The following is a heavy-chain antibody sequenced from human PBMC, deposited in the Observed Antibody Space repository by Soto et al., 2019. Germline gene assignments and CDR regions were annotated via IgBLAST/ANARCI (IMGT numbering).Heavy chain of an antibody. CDR1: NGSIGTNY. D-gene: IGHD3-3*01. CDR3: ARHRWTSGYYLVFAS. Sequence: PSETLSLTCTISNGSIGTNYWSWLRQPPGKPLEWIGHIYYSGTTNYNPSLKSRVTLSVDMSKSQFSLKLTSATAADTAVYYCARHRWTSGYYLVFASWGQGTLVTVSS. CDR2: IYYSGTT. V-gene: IGHV4-59*08. J-gene: IGHJ1*01.